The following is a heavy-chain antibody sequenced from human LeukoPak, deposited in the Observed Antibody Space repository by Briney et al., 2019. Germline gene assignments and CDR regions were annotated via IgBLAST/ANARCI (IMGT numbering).Heavy chain of an antibody. J-gene: IGHJ4*02. CDR2: ISWNSDSI. D-gene: IGHD5-24*01. CDR1: GFTFDDYA. V-gene: IGHV3-9*01. CDR3: ARGYNYRFEY. Sequence: GGSLRLSCAASGFTFDDYAMHWVRQAPGKGLEWVSGISWNSDSIGYADSVKGRFTISRDSAKNTLYLEMNNLRAEDTAVYYCARGYNYRFEYWGQGTLVIVSS.